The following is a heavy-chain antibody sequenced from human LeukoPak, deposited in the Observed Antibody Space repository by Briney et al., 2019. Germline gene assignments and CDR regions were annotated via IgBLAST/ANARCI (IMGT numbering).Heavy chain of an antibody. Sequence: SETLSPTCAVYGGSFSGYYWSWIRQPPGKGLEWIGEINHSGSTNYNPSLKSRVTISVDTSKNQFSLKLSSVTAADTAVYYCARSARGYFDWLLDYWGQGTLVTVSS. CDR3: ARSARGYFDWLLDY. CDR1: GGSFSGYY. D-gene: IGHD3-9*01. J-gene: IGHJ4*02. V-gene: IGHV4-34*01. CDR2: INHSGST.